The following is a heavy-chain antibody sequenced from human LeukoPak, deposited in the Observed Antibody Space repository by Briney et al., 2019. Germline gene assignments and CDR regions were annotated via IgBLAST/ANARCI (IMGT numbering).Heavy chain of an antibody. CDR1: GFTVSSNY. V-gene: IGHV3-66*02. D-gene: IGHD1-26*01. J-gene: IGHJ6*02. CDR3: ASEIKVGATPYYYYYGMDV. Sequence: PGGSLRLFCAASGFTVSSNYMSWVRQAPGKGLEWVSVIYSGGSTYYADSVKGRFTISRDNSKNTLYLQMNSLRAEDTAVYYCASEIKVGATPYYYYYGMDVWGQGTTVTVSS. CDR2: IYSGGST.